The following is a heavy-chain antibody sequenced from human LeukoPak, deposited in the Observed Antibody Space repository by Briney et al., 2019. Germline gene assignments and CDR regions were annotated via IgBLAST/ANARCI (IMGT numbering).Heavy chain of an antibody. V-gene: IGHV1-2*02. CDR1: GYTFTGYY. CDR3: ARDRVGSGWPRPFYFAN. J-gene: IGHJ4*02. CDR2: INPNIGAT. Sequence: GASVKVSFKPSGYTFTGYYLHWVRQAPGQALEWMGWINPNIGATMYAQKFQGRVTMTRDTSISTAYMELNSLRSDDTAVYYCARDRVGSGWPRPFYFANWGQGTLVTVSS. D-gene: IGHD6-19*01.